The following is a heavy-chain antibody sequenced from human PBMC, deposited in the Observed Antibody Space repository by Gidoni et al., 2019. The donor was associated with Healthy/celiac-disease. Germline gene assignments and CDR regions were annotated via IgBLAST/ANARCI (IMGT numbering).Heavy chain of an antibody. CDR1: GFTFSSYA. CDR3: ARPTPTPTFDWLSGEPRTNYFDY. D-gene: IGHD3-9*01. V-gene: IGHV3-30*04. Sequence: QVQLVESGGGVVQPGRSLRLSCAASGFTFSSYAMHWVPPAPGKGLEWVAVISDDGSNKYYADSVKGRFTISRDNSKNTLYLQMNSLRAEDTAVYYCARPTPTPTFDWLSGEPRTNYFDYWGQGTLVTVSS. J-gene: IGHJ4*02. CDR2: ISDDGSNK.